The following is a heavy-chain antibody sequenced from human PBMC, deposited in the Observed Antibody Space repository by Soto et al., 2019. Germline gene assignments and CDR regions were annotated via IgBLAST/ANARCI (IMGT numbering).Heavy chain of an antibody. CDR2: ISSSSSYI. J-gene: IGHJ4*02. CDR1: GFTFSSYS. V-gene: IGHV3-21*01. CDR3: VREDIDGSYSNH. D-gene: IGHD1-26*01. Sequence: GGSLRLSCASSGFTFSSYSMNWVRQAPGKGLEWVSSISSSSSYIYYADSVKGRFTISRDNAKNSLYLQMNSLRDEDTAVYYCVREDIDGSYSNHWGQGTLVTVSS.